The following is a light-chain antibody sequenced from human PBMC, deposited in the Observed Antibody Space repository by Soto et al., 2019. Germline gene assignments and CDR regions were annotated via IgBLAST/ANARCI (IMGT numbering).Light chain of an antibody. CDR3: QQYNAYPWT. V-gene: IGKV1-5*01. Sequence: DIQMTQSPTSLAASRGDRVTITCRASESIRTWLAWYQHKPGKAPKFLIYDASTLESGVPSRFSGSGSGTEFTPTISSLQPEDFATYYCQQYNAYPWTFGQGTKVDI. J-gene: IGKJ1*01. CDR2: DAS. CDR1: ESIRTW.